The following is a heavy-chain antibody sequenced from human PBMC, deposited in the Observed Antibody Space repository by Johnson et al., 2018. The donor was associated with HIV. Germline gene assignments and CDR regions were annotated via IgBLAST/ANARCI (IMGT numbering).Heavy chain of an antibody. CDR3: ARSASKYDAFDI. Sequence: VQLVESGGGLVQPGRSLRLSCAASGFTFDDYAMHWVRQAPGKGLEWVSGISWNSGSIGYADSVKGRFTISRDNAKNSLYLQMNRLRAEDTAVYYCARSASKYDAFDIWGPGTAVTVSS. CDR1: GFTFDDYA. V-gene: IGHV3-9*01. J-gene: IGHJ3*02. CDR2: ISWNSGSI.